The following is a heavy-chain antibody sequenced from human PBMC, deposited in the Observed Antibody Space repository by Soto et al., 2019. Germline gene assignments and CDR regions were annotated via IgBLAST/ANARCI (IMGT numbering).Heavy chain of an antibody. V-gene: IGHV4-4*07. D-gene: IGHD2-15*01. CDR2: IYTSGST. CDR3: ARYCSGGACQYAFDI. J-gene: IGHJ3*02. CDR1: GGSISSYY. Sequence: QVQLQESGPGLVKPSETLSLTCTVSGGSISSYYWSWIRQPAGKGLEWIGRIYTSGSTNYNPSLKTRVIISLDTSTNQFSLKLSSVTAADTAVYFCARYCSGGACQYAFDIWGQGTMVTVSS.